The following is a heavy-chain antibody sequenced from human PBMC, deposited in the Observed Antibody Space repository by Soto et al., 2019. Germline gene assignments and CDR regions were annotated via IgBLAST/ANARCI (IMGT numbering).Heavy chain of an antibody. CDR2: IIPIFGTA. CDR1: GGTFSSYA. CDR3: ARVSGYNSDFDY. Sequence: ASVKVSCKASGGTFSSYAISWVRQAPGQGLEWMGGIIPIFGTANYAQKFQGRVTITADESTSTAYMELSSLRSEDTAVYYCARVSGYNSDFDYWGQGTLVTVSS. D-gene: IGHD5-12*01. V-gene: IGHV1-69*13. J-gene: IGHJ4*02.